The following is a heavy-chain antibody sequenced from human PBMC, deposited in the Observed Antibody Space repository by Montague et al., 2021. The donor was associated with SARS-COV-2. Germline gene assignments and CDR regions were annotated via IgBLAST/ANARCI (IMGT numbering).Heavy chain of an antibody. CDR1: GGSISDSNFH. CDR3: ARLRGGTPGEH. D-gene: IGHD2-21*01. CDR2: LYYSGAT. J-gene: IGHJ4*02. Sequence: SETLSLTCTVSGGSISDSNFHWGWIRQPPGKGLEWIGTLYYSGATYYNPSLKSRVTTSMDTSKNQFSLKLTPAIAADTAVYYCARLRGGTPGEHWGQGALVTVFS. V-gene: IGHV4-39*07.